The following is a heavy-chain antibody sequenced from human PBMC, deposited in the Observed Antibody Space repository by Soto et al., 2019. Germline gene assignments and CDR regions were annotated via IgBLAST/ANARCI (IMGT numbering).Heavy chain of an antibody. CDR2: INPISGTS. CDR1: GYTFTGYY. V-gene: IGHV1-46*01. CDR3: ARDMRWGDDFWSGSVYGMDV. Sequence: GASVKVSCKASGYTFTGYYMHWVRQAPGQGPEWMGVINPISGTSTYAQKFQGRVTMTRDTSTSTAYMELRSLRSEDTAVYYCARDMRWGDDFWSGSVYGMDVWGQGTTVTVSS. J-gene: IGHJ6*02. D-gene: IGHD3-3*01.